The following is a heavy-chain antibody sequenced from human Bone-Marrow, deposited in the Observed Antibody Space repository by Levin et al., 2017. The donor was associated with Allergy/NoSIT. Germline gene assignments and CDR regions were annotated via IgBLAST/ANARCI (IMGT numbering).Heavy chain of an antibody. CDR3: ARVRIAARVIDY. CDR1: GGSISSGDYY. J-gene: IGHJ4*02. CDR2: IYYSGST. Sequence: SCTVSGGSISSGDYYWSWIRQPPGKGLEWIGYIYYSGSTYYNPSLKSRVTISVDTSKNQFSLKLSSVTAADTAVYYCARVRIAARVIDYWGQGTLVTVSS. V-gene: IGHV4-30-4*01. D-gene: IGHD6-6*01.